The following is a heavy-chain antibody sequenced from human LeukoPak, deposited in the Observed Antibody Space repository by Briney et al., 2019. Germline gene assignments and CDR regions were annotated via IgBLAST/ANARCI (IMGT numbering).Heavy chain of an antibody. D-gene: IGHD2-15*01. CDR1: GGSISSSNW. CDR2: IYHSGST. CDR3: ARDYCSGGSCYRYYFDY. J-gene: IGHJ4*02. Sequence: SGTLSLTCAVSGGSISSSNWWSWVRQPPGKGLEWIGEIYHSGSTNYNPSLKSRVTISVDKSKNQFSLKLSSVTAADTAVYYCARDYCSGGSCYRYYFDYWGQGTLVTVSS. V-gene: IGHV4-4*02.